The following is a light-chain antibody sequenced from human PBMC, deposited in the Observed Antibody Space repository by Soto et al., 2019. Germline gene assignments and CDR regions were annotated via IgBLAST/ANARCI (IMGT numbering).Light chain of an antibody. CDR3: QQYSQWPLT. V-gene: IGKV3D-15*01. CDR1: RSVSTT. Sequence: EIVMTQSPATLSVSPGERATLSCRASRSVSTTLAWYQQKPGQTPRLLVFGASTRATGIPARFSGSGSGTEFTLTISSLQSEDFAVYYCQQYSQWPLTFGGGTKVDIK. J-gene: IGKJ4*01. CDR2: GAS.